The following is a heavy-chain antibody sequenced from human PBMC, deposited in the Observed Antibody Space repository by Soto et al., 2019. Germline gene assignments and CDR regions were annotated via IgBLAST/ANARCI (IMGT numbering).Heavy chain of an antibody. CDR2: IYPEDSET. J-gene: IGHJ6*02. V-gene: IGHV5-51*01. CDR3: ARTAAAGKYYYGVDV. Sequence: GESLRISCKGSGYSFTNYWIGWVRQMPGKDLEWMGIIYPEDSETRYSPSFQGQVTISADKSISTAYLQWSSLKASDTAIYYCARTAAAGKYYYGVDVWGQGTTVTVSS. CDR1: GYSFTNYW. D-gene: IGHD6-13*01.